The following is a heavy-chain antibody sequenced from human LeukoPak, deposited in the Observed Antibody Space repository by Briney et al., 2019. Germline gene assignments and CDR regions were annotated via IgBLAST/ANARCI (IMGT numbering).Heavy chain of an antibody. CDR2: FNPNSGGT. J-gene: IGHJ4*02. Sequence: ASVKVSCKASGYTFTGYYMHWVRQAPGQGLKWMGWFNPNSGGTNYAQKFQGRVTMTRDTSISTAYMELSRLRSDDTAVYYCARIWGSGERGFDYWGQGTLVTVSS. V-gene: IGHV1-2*02. D-gene: IGHD1-1*01. CDR3: ARIWGSGERGFDY. CDR1: GYTFTGYY.